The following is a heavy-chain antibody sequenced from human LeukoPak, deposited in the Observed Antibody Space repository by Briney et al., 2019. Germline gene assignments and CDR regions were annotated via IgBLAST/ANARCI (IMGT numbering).Heavy chain of an antibody. Sequence: PGGSLRLSCAASGFTFSSYAMSWVRQAPGKGLEWVSAISGSGGSTYYADSVKGRFTISRDNSKNTLYLQMNSLRAEDTAVYYCAKSVNYYDSSGPYWYFDLWGRGTLVTVSS. CDR2: ISGSGGST. D-gene: IGHD3-22*01. J-gene: IGHJ2*01. V-gene: IGHV3-23*01. CDR3: AKSVNYYDSSGPYWYFDL. CDR1: GFTFSSYA.